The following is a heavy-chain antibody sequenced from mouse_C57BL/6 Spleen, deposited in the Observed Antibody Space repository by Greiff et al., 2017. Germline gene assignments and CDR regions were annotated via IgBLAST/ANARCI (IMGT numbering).Heavy chain of an antibody. V-gene: IGHV1-18*01. J-gene: IGHJ1*03. CDR1: GYTFTDYN. CDR2: INPNNGGT. Sequence: EVQLQQSGPELVKPGASVKIPCKASGYTFTDYNMDWVKQSHGKSLEWIGVINPNNGGTICNQKFKGKATLTVDKSSSTAYMELRSLTSEDTAGYYCARLYGRRSYWYFDVWGTGTTVTVSS. D-gene: IGHD1-1*01. CDR3: ARLYGRRSYWYFDV.